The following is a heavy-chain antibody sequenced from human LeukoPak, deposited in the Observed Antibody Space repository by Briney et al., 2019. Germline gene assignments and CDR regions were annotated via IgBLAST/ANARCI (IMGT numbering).Heavy chain of an antibody. V-gene: IGHV4-34*01. CDR1: GGSFSGYY. CDR2: INHSGST. Sequence: PSETLSLTCAVYGGSFSGYYWSWIRQPPGKGLEWIGEINHSGSTNYNPSLKSRVTISVDTSKNQFSLKLSSVTAADTAVYYCARGPYLNYYDSSGSPVDYWGQGTLVTVSS. D-gene: IGHD3-22*01. CDR3: ARGPYLNYYDSSGSPVDY. J-gene: IGHJ4*02.